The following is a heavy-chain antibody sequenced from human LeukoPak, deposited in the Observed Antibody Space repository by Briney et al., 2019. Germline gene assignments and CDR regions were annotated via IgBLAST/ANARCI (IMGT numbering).Heavy chain of an antibody. CDR3: AREDPAAAGSFDY. Sequence: SVKVSCKASGGTFSSYAISWVRQAPGQGLEWMGGIIPIFGTANYAQKFQGGVTITADESTSTAYMELSSLRSEDTAVYYCAREDPAAAGSFDYWGQGTLVTVSS. CDR2: IIPIFGTA. V-gene: IGHV1-69*01. J-gene: IGHJ4*02. CDR1: GGTFSSYA. D-gene: IGHD6-13*01.